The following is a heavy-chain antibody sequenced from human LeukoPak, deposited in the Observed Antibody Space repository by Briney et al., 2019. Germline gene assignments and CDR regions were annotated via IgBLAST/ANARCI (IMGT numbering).Heavy chain of an antibody. D-gene: IGHD6-19*01. CDR2: TYYRSKWYT. CDR1: RDSVSNNNAG. V-gene: IGHV6-1*01. Sequence: SQTLSLTCAISRDSVSNNNAGWNCIRQSPWRGLESLGRTYYRSKWYTDSAVSVNSRIPLHPDTSKNQFSLQLTPVTPEDSAVYYCARGDSGVAVARFDYWGQGTLVTVSS. J-gene: IGHJ4*02. CDR3: ARGDSGVAVARFDY.